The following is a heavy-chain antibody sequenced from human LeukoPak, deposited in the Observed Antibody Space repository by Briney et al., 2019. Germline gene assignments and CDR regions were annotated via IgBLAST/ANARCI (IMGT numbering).Heavy chain of an antibody. CDR3: ATQTPQYSGYGYYYYYGMDV. CDR1: GYTFTSYY. J-gene: IGHJ6*02. D-gene: IGHD5-12*01. CDR2: INPSGGST. Sequence: ASVKVSCKVSGYTFTSYYMHWVRQAPGQGLEWMGIINPSGGSTSYAQKFQGRVTMTRDTSTSTVYMELSSLRSEDTAVYYCATQTPQYSGYGYYYYYGMDVWGQGTTVTVSS. V-gene: IGHV1-46*03.